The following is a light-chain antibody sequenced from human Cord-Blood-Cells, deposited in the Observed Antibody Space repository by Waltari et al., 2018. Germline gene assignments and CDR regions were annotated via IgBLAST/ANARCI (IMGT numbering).Light chain of an antibody. J-gene: IGLJ2*01. CDR3: CSYAGSSTPVV. CDR1: SSDVGSYNL. Sequence: QSALTQPASVSGSPGQSIPISCNGTSSDVGSYNLVSWYQQHPGKAPKLMIYEVSKRPSGVSNRFSGSKSGNTASLTISGLQAEDEADYYCCSYAGSSTPVVFGGGTKLTVL. CDR2: EVS. V-gene: IGLV2-23*02.